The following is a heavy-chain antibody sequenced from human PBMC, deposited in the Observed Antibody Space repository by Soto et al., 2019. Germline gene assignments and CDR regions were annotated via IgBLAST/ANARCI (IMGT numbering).Heavy chain of an antibody. V-gene: IGHV3-74*01. D-gene: IGHD3-10*02. J-gene: IGHJ5*01. CDR2: INRDANDI. CDR1: RGAFGDYW. Sequence: EVQLVESGGGLVQPGGSLRLSCEASRGAFGDYWMHWVRQAPGKGLVWVSRINRDANDIIYADSVKGRFTASRDNAKKMVLLQMNSLRVEDTAVYYCAGDVPHNWFASWGQGTLVTASS. CDR3: AGDVPHNWFAS.